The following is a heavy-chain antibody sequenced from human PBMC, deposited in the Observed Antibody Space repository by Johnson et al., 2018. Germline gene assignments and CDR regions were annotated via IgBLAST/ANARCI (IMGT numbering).Heavy chain of an antibody. CDR1: GGTFSSYG. D-gene: IGHD3-3*01. J-gene: IGHJ1*01. CDR2: FIPIFGAA. CDR3: ATPISAGAEYFQH. V-gene: IGHV1-69*12. Sequence: QVQLVQSGAEVKKPGSSVKVSCKASGGTFSSYGISWVRQAPGQGLEWMGGFIPIFGAANYGQKFQGRVTITADESTNTAYMELSSLRSEDTAVYYWATPISAGAEYFQHWGQGTLVTVAS.